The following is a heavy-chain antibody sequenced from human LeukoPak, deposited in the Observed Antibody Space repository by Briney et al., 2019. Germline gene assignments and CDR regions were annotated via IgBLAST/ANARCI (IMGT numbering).Heavy chain of an antibody. J-gene: IGHJ6*03. CDR1: GYTFTSYG. V-gene: IGHV1-69*06. D-gene: IGHD2-15*01. Sequence: GASVKVSCKASGYTFTSYGISWVRQAPGQGLEWMGGIIPIFGTANYAQKFQGRVTITADKSTSTAYMELSSLRSEDTAVYYCARGYCSGGSCYSLRYYYYMDVWGKGTTVTVSS. CDR3: ARGYCSGGSCYSLRYYYYMDV. CDR2: IIPIFGTA.